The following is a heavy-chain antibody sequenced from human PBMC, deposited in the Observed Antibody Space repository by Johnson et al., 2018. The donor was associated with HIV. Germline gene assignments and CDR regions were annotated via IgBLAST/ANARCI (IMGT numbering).Heavy chain of an antibody. CDR3: ARVVAYDAFDI. CDR1: GFTFSDYY. Sequence: VQLVESGGGLVKPGGSLRLSCAASGFTFSDYYMSWIRQAPGKGLEWVSYISWNSGSIGYADSVKGRFTISRDNAKNSLYLQMNSLRAEDTAVYYCARVVAYDAFDIWGQGTMVTVSS. V-gene: IGHV3-11*04. J-gene: IGHJ3*02. CDR2: ISWNSGSI. D-gene: IGHD5-12*01.